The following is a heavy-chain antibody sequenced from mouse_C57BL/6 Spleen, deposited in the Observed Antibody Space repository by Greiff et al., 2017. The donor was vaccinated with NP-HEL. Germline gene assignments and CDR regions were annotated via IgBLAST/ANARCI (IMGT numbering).Heavy chain of an antibody. V-gene: IGHV1-59*01. J-gene: IGHJ2*01. CDR2: IDPSDSYT. CDR1: GYTFTSYW. D-gene: IGHD2-5*01. CDR3: ARGGVTHFNY. Sequence: QVQLQQPGAELVRPGTSVKLSCKASGYTFTSYWMHWVKQRPGQGLEWIGVIDPSDSYTNYNQKFKGKATLTVDTSSSTAYMQLSSLTSEDSAVYYCARGGVTHFNYWGQGTTLTVSS.